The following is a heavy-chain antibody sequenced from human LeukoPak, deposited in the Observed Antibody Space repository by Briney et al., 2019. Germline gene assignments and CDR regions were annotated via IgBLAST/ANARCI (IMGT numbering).Heavy chain of an antibody. V-gene: IGHV4-59*01. CDR1: GGSIITYS. CDR3: ARGVTQQLGYYYSYHMDV. D-gene: IGHD6-13*01. Sequence: PSETLSLTCTVSGGSIITYSGNLIRQPPGKGLEWIGNISYSGITDYNPSLQSRVTISVDTSKNQFFLNLRSVTAADTAVYYCARGVTQQLGYYYSYHMDVWGKGTTVTVSS. CDR2: ISYSGIT. J-gene: IGHJ6*03.